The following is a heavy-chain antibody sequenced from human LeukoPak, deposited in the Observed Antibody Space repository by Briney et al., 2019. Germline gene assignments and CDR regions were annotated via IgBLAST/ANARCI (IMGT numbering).Heavy chain of an antibody. CDR1: GVSISSSNSY. D-gene: IGHD3/OR15-3a*01. V-gene: IGHV4-39*01. CDR3: ARQTGSGLFILP. CDR2: IYYSGNT. Sequence: PSETLSLTCTVSGVSISSSNSYWGWIRQPPGKGLEWIGSIYYSGNTYYNASLKSQVSISMDTSKNQFSLRLTSVTAADTAVYYCARQTGSGLFILPGGQGTLVTVSS. J-gene: IGHJ4*02.